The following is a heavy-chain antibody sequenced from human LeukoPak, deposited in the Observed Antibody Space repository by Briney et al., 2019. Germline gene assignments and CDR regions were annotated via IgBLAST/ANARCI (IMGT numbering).Heavy chain of an antibody. V-gene: IGHV4-39*01. CDR1: GGSISSSSYY. Sequence: PSETLSLTCTVSGGSISSSSYYWGWIRQPPGKGLEWIGSIYYSGSTYYNPSLKSRVTISVDTSKNQFSLKLSSVTAADTAVYYCARLHRNYGSGSYYNPPDYWGQGTLVTVSS. CDR3: ARLHRNYGSGSYYNPPDY. D-gene: IGHD3-10*01. CDR2: IYYSGST. J-gene: IGHJ4*02.